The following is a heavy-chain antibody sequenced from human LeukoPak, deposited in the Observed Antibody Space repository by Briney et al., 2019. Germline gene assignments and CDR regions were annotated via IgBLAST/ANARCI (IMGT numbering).Heavy chain of an antibody. D-gene: IGHD1-26*01. V-gene: IGHV3-21*04. J-gene: IGHJ4*02. CDR2: ISSSSSYI. CDR3: AKDVKWELLGLYADY. Sequence: PGGSLRLSCAASGFTFSSYSMNWVRQAPGKGLEWVSSISSSSSYIYYADSVKGRFTISRDNAKNSLYLQMNSLRAEDTALYYCAKDVKWELLGLYADYWGQGTLVTVSS. CDR1: GFTFSSYS.